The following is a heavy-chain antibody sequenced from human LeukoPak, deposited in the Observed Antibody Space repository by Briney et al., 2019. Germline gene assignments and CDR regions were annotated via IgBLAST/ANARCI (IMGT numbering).Heavy chain of an antibody. CDR1: GGSFSGYY. D-gene: IGHD1-14*01. CDR2: INHSGST. J-gene: IGHJ5*02. V-gene: IGHV4-34*01. CDR3: ARDRMTGDNWFDP. Sequence: PSETLSLTCAVYGGSFSGYYWSWIRQPPGKGLEWIGEINHSGSTNYNPSLKSRVTISVDTSKNQFSLKLSSVTAADTAVYYCARDRMTGDNWFDPWGQGTLVTVSS.